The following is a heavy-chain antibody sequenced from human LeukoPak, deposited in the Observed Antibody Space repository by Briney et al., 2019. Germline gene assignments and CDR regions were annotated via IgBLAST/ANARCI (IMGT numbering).Heavy chain of an antibody. CDR3: ARGGKQWLVPNY. D-gene: IGHD6-19*01. Sequence: GGSLRLSCAASGFIVSSNYMSWVRQAPGKGLEWVSSISSSSSYIYYADSVKGRFTISRDNAKNSLYLQMNSLRAEDTAVYYCARGGKQWLVPNYWGQGTLVTVSS. J-gene: IGHJ4*02. V-gene: IGHV3-21*01. CDR1: GFIVSSNY. CDR2: ISSSSSYI.